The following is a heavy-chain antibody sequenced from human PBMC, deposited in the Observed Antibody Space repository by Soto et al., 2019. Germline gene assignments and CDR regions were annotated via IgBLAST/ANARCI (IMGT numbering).Heavy chain of an antibody. J-gene: IGHJ4*02. CDR2: ISSTTNYI. CDR3: ARESEDLTSNFDY. CDR1: GFTFTRYS. V-gene: IGHV3-21*06. Sequence: GGSLRLSCAVSGFTFTRYSMNWVRQAPGKGLEWVSSISSTTNYIYYGDSMKGRFTISRDNAKNSLYLEMNSLRAEDTAVYYCARESEDLTSNFDYWGQGALVTVSS.